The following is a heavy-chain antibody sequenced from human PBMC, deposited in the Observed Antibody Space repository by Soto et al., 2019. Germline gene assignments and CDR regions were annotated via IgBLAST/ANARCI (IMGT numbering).Heavy chain of an antibody. D-gene: IGHD3-16*01. V-gene: IGHV3-74*01. Sequence: GGSLRLSCAASGFTFSSYWMHWVRQAPGKGLVWVSRIDSDGSSTSYADSLKGRFTISRDNTKNTLYLQMNSLRAEDTAVYYCAGGLDYYYAMDVWGQGTTVTAP. CDR3: AGGLDYYYAMDV. J-gene: IGHJ6*02. CDR2: IDSDGSST. CDR1: GFTFSSYW.